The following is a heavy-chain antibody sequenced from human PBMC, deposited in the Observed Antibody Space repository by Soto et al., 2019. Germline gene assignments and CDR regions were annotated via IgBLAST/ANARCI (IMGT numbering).Heavy chain of an antibody. CDR2: ISAYSGNK. CDR3: ARASGYGVGAFDI. Sequence: QVQLVQSGAEVKKPGASVKVSCKASGYTFNNYGVIWVRQAPGQGLEWMGWISAYSGNKNYAQKLQDRVTMTTDTSTSTAYLELRSLRSDDTAVYYCARASGYGVGAFDIWGQGTMVTVSS. D-gene: IGHD4-17*01. J-gene: IGHJ3*02. V-gene: IGHV1-18*01. CDR1: GYTFNNYG.